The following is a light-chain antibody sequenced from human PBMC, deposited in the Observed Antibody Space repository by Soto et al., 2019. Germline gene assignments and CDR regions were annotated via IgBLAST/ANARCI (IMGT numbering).Light chain of an antibody. CDR1: KLGDKY. CDR3: QAWDSSNVV. CDR2: QDS. J-gene: IGLJ2*01. V-gene: IGLV3-1*01. Sequence: SYELTQAPSVSVSPGQTASITCSGDKLGDKYACWYRQKPGQSPVLVIYQDSKRPSGIPERFSGSNSGNTATLTISGTQAMDEADYYCQAWDSSNVVFGGGTKLTVL.